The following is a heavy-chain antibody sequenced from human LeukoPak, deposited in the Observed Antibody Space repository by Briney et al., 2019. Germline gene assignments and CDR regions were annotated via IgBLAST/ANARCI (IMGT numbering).Heavy chain of an antibody. CDR3: AKDFGGDNFDY. CDR1: GFTFSSYG. Sequence: GGSLRLSCAASGFTFSSYGMHWVRQAQGKGLEWVAVIWYDGSNKYYADSVKGRFTISRDNSKNTLYLQMNSLRAEDTAVYYCAKDFGGDNFDYWGQGTLVTVSS. V-gene: IGHV3-30*02. D-gene: IGHD2-21*02. J-gene: IGHJ4*02. CDR2: IWYDGSNK.